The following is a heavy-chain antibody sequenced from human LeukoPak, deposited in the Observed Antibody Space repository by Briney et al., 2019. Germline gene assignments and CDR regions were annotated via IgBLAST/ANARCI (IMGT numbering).Heavy chain of an antibody. V-gene: IGHV1-24*01. Sequence: ASVKVSCKLSGSSLHDLPIQWGRHAGTKGLEWMAGFDPENAEIVYEQKFQGRVTMTEDTSTDTAYLELTSLTSDDTALYYCATRGSDFWSGFDHWGQGTQVTVSS. CDR3: ATRGSDFWSGFDH. D-gene: IGHD3-3*01. CDR2: FDPENAEI. J-gene: IGHJ4*02. CDR1: GSSLHDLP.